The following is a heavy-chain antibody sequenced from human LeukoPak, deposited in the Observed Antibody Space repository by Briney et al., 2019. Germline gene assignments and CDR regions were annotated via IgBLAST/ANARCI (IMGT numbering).Heavy chain of an antibody. V-gene: IGHV3-11*03. CDR2: ISSSSSYT. D-gene: IGHD4-17*01. CDR1: GFTFSDYY. Sequence: GGSLRLSCAAPGFTFSDYYMSWIRQAPGKGLEWVSYISSSSSYTNYADSVKGRFTISRDNAKNSLYLQMNSLRAEDTAVYYCARRGYGDYAPFDYWGQGTLVTVST. CDR3: ARRGYGDYAPFDY. J-gene: IGHJ4*02.